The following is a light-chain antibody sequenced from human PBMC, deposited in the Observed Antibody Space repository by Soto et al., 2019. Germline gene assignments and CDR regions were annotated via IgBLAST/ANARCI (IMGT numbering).Light chain of an antibody. Sequence: QSALTQPASVSGSPGQSIIISCTGTSSDIGDSNYVSWYQQHPAKAPKLMIYDVSNRPSGVSNRFSGSKSGNTASLTISGLQAEDEGDYYCSSHTSSRTVVFGGGTKLTVL. V-gene: IGLV2-14*01. CDR2: DVS. J-gene: IGLJ2*01. CDR1: SSDIGDSNY. CDR3: SSHTSSRTVV.